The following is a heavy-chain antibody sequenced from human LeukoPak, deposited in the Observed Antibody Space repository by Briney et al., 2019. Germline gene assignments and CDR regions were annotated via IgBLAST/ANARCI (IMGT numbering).Heavy chain of an antibody. CDR2: ISGGGGST. J-gene: IGHJ4*02. V-gene: IGHV3-23*01. D-gene: IGHD2-15*01. CDR1: GFTFSTYA. Sequence: PGGSLRLSCAASGFTFSTYAMSWVRQAPGKGLGWVSGISGGGGSTYYADSVRGRFTISRDNSKNSLYLQMNSLRAEDTAVYYCAKDWKEVGYCASGSCYSDYWGQGTLVTVSS. CDR3: AKDWKEVGYCASGSCYSDY.